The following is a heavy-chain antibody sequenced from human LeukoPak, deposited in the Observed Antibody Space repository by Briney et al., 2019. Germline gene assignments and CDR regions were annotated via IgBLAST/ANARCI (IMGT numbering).Heavy chain of an antibody. J-gene: IGHJ3*02. CDR1: GGSISSSSYY. D-gene: IGHD3-10*01. V-gene: IGHV4-39*01. CDR2: IYYSGST. CDR3: ARRKPWVQAFDI. Sequence: SETPSLTCTVSGGSISSSSYYWGWIRQPPGKGLEWIGSIYYSGSTYYNPSLKSRVTISVDTSKNQFSLKLSSVTAADTAVYYCARRKPWVQAFDIWGQGTMVTVSS.